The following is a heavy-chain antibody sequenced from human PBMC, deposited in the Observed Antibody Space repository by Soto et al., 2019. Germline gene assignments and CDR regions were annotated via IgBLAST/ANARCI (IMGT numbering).Heavy chain of an antibody. Sequence: SLRLSCAASGFTFSSYAMHWVRQAPGKGLEWVAVISYDGSNKYYADSVKGRFTISRDNSKNTLYLQMNSLRAEDTAVYYCARAAGYDFWSGYYHFPLYGMDVWGQGTTVTVSS. CDR3: ARAAGYDFWSGYYHFPLYGMDV. CDR1: GFTFSSYA. V-gene: IGHV3-30-3*01. CDR2: ISYDGSNK. D-gene: IGHD3-3*01. J-gene: IGHJ6*02.